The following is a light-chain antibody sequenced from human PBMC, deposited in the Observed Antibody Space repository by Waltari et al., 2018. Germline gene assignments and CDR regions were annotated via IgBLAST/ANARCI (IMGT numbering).Light chain of an antibody. V-gene: IGLV1-47*01. CDR2: DTA. CDR1: SSNIGNNH. Sequence: QSLLTQSPSASGTPGQRVSISCSGSSSNIGNNHVYWYQHFPGTAPRLLIYDTARRPSGVPERFSASKSGTSASLAISGLRSEDEADYYCAAWDDSRSVVFGGGTRLTVL. CDR3: AAWDDSRSVV. J-gene: IGLJ2*01.